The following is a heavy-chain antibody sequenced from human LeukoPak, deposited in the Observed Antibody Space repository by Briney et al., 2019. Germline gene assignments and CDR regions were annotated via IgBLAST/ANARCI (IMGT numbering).Heavy chain of an antibody. CDR2: MNPNSGNT. CDR3: ARGCGGDCEDAFDI. V-gene: IGHV1-8*03. D-gene: IGHD2-21*01. J-gene: IGHJ3*02. CDR1: GYTFTSYD. Sequence: ASVKVSCKASGYTFTSYDINWVRQATGQGLEWMGWMNPNSGNTGYAQKFQGRVTITRNTSISTAYMELSSLRSEDTAVYYCARGCGGDCEDAFDIWGQGTMVTVSS.